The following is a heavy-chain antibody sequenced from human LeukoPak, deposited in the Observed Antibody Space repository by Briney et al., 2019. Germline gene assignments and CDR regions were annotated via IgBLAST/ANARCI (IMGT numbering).Heavy chain of an antibody. CDR1: GFTVSSNY. Sequence: GGSLRLSCAASGFTVSSNYMSWVRQAPGKGLEWVSVIYSGGSTYYADSVKGRFTISRDNSKNTLYLQMNSLRAEDTAVYYCARDLITFGGVIASGDAFDIWGQGTMVTVSS. J-gene: IGHJ3*02. V-gene: IGHV3-53*01. D-gene: IGHD3-16*02. CDR2: IYSGGST. CDR3: ARDLITFGGVIASGDAFDI.